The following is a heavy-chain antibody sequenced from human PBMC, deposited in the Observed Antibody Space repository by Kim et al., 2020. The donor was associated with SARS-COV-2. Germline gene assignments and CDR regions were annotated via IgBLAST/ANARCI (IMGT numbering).Heavy chain of an antibody. CDR3: ATGVGMGVPSWFDP. CDR1: GYTLTELS. V-gene: IGHV1-24*01. Sequence: ASVKVSCKVSGYTLTELSMHWVRQAPGKGLEWMGGFDPEDGETIYAQKFQGRVTMTEDTSTDTAYMELSSLRSEDTAVYYCATGVGMGVPSWFDPWGQGTLVTVSP. D-gene: IGHD1-26*01. CDR2: FDPEDGET. J-gene: IGHJ5*02.